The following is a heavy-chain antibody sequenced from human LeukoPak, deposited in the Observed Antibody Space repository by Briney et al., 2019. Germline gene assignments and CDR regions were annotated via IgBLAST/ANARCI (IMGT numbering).Heavy chain of an antibody. CDR1: GGSISSYY. Sequence: SETLSLTCTVSGGSISSYYWSWIRQPPGKGLEWIGYIYYSGSTNYNPSLKSRVTISVDTSKNQFSLKLSSVTAADTAVYYCARGYYYDSSGYTHWGQGTLVTVSS. CDR2: IYYSGST. CDR3: ARGYYYDSSGYTH. V-gene: IGHV4-59*12. J-gene: IGHJ4*02. D-gene: IGHD3-22*01.